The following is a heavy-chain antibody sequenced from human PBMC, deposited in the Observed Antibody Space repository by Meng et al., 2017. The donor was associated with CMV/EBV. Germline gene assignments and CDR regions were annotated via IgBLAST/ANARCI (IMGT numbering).Heavy chain of an antibody. V-gene: IGHV3-30-3*01. CDR2: ISYDGSNK. J-gene: IGHJ4*02. CDR1: GFTFSSYA. D-gene: IGHD6-13*01. Sequence: GESLKISCAASGFTFSSYAMHWVCQAPGKGLEWVAVISYDGSNKYYADSVKGRFTISRDNSKNTLYLQMNSLRAEDTAVYYCASTNLAAAGMDDDYWGQGTLVTVSS. CDR3: ASTNLAAAGMDDDY.